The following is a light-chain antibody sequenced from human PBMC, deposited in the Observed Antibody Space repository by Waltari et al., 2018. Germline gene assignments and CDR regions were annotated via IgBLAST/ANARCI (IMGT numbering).Light chain of an antibody. CDR1: RAIASN. Sequence: EIVMTQSPATLSVSPGGGATLSSRASRAIASNVAWYQQRPGQPLRLLIFDASTRATGIPERFSGSWSGPEFTLTISSLQSEDSAVYFCQQFNTGYSFGQGTKLEI. J-gene: IGKJ2*01. CDR2: DAS. V-gene: IGKV3-15*01. CDR3: QQFNTGYS.